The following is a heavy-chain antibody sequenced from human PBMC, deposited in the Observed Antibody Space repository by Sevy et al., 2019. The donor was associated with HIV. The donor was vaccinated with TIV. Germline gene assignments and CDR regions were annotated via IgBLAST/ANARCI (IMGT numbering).Heavy chain of an antibody. CDR1: GFTFSRYW. CDR3: AREGYYYDSSGSSDY. V-gene: IGHV3-7*03. J-gene: IGHJ4*02. Sequence: GGSLRLSCVASGFTFSRYWMSWVRQAPGKGLEWVANIKQDGSEKYYVDSVKGRFTISRDNAKNSLYLQMNSLRAEDTAVYYCAREGYYYDSSGSSDYWGRGTLVTVSS. CDR2: IKQDGSEK. D-gene: IGHD3-22*01.